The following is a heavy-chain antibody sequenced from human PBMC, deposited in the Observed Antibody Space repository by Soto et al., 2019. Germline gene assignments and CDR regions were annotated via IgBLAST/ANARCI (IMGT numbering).Heavy chain of an antibody. D-gene: IGHD3-10*01. J-gene: IGHJ4*02. CDR3: ATGGSKRVRGAIVEVFHLEF. Sequence: ELQLVESGGGLIQPGGSLRLSCAASGFTVTRNYMTWVRLAPGKGLECVSTTHTGGKTFYTDSVKGRFTVSRDASKNTVDLQMNTLSVEDTAVYYCATGGSKRVRGAIVEVFHLEFWGRGTVVTVSS. CDR1: GFTVTRNY. V-gene: IGHV3-53*02. CDR2: THTGGKT.